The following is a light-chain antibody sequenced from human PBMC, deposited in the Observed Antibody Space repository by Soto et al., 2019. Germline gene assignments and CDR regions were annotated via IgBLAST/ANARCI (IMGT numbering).Light chain of an antibody. CDR1: QSVTNSY. CDR3: QQYGGSPIT. V-gene: IGKV3-20*01. Sequence: IVLTQSPASLSLSPGKRATLSCRASQSVTNSYLAWYQQKPGQAPRLLIYGASSRATGIPDRFSGGGSGTEFTLTISRLEPEDFVVYYCQQYGGSPITFGQGTRLEIK. J-gene: IGKJ5*01. CDR2: GAS.